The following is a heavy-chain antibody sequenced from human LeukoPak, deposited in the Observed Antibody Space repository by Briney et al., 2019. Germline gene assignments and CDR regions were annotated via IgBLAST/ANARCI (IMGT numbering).Heavy chain of an antibody. CDR1: GRSISSYY. J-gene: IGHJ4*02. Sequence: KASETLSLTCTVSGRSISSYYWSWIRQPPGKGLEWIGYIYSSGSTNYNPSLKSRVTISVDTSKNQFSLKLSSVTAADTAVYYCARRQDSSGYYYFDYWGQGTLVTVSS. D-gene: IGHD3-22*01. CDR2: IYSSGST. CDR3: ARRQDSSGYYYFDY. V-gene: IGHV4-59*08.